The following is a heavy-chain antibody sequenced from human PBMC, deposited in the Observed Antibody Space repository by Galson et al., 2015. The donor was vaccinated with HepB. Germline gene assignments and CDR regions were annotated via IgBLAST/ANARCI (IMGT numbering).Heavy chain of an antibody. CDR1: GYTFTSDY. CDR2: INPSGGST. J-gene: IGHJ3*02. Sequence: SVKVSCKASGYTFTSDYMHWVRQAPGQGLEWMGIINPSGGSTSYAQKFQGRVTMTRDTFTSTVYMELSRLRSEDTAVYYCASFRGVYDAFDIWGQGTMVTVSS. V-gene: IGHV1-46*01. D-gene: IGHD3-10*01. CDR3: ASFRGVYDAFDI.